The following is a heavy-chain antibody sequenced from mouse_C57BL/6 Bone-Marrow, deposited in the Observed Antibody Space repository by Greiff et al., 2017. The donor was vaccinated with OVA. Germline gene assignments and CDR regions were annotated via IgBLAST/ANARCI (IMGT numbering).Heavy chain of an antibody. CDR3: ESRGLYYYYGVGAMDY. D-gene: IGHD2-4*01. Sequence: VQLQQSGAELVKPGASVKISCKASGYAFSSYWMNWVKQRPGKGLEWIGQIYPGDGDTNYNGKFKGKATLTADKSSSTAYMQLSSLTSEDSAVYFCESRGLYYYYGVGAMDYWGQGTSVTVSS. CDR1: GYAFSSYW. J-gene: IGHJ4*01. CDR2: IYPGDGDT. V-gene: IGHV1-80*01.